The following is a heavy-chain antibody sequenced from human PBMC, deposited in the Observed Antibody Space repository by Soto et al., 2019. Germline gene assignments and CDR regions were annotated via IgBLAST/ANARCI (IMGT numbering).Heavy chain of an antibody. D-gene: IGHD6-6*01. J-gene: IGHJ6*02. CDR2: ISSSGSTI. CDR1: GFTFSNFA. CDR3: ARDPRTARASAMDV. Sequence: AGGSLRLSCAASGFTFSNFAMNWVRQAPGKGLEWISYISSSGSTIYYADSVKGRFTISRDNAKKSLYLQMNSLRAEDTAVYYCARDPRTARASAMDVWGQGTTVTVSS. V-gene: IGHV3-48*03.